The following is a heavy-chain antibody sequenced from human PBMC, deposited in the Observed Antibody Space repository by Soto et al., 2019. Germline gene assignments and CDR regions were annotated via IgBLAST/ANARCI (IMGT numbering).Heavy chain of an antibody. Sequence: ASVKVSCKASGYTFTSYGISWVRQAPGQGLEWMGWISAYNGNTNYAQKLQGRVTMTTDTSTSTAYMELRSLRSDDTAVYYCASGWFGEFVYYFDYWGRGTLVTVSS. CDR1: GYTFTSYG. D-gene: IGHD3-10*01. V-gene: IGHV1-18*01. CDR3: ASGWFGEFVYYFDY. J-gene: IGHJ4*02. CDR2: ISAYNGNT.